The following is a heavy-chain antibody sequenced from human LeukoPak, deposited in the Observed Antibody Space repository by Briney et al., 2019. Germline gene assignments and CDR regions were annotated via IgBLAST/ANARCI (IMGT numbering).Heavy chain of an antibody. D-gene: IGHD3-22*01. J-gene: IGHJ6*03. V-gene: IGHV1-46*01. Sequence: ASVKVSCKASGYTFTSYYMHWVRQAPGQGLEWMGIINPSGGSTSYAQKFQGRVTMTRDTSTSTVYMELSSLRSGDTAVYYCARGLGSNYYDSSGYYPSWGYYMDVWGKGTTVTVSS. CDR2: INPSGGST. CDR1: GYTFTSYY. CDR3: ARGLGSNYYDSSGYYPSWGYYMDV.